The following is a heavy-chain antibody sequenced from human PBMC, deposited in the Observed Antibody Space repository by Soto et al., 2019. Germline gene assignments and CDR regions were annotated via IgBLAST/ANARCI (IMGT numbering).Heavy chain of an antibody. CDR3: VKDISGAKDIVLVPASYGMDV. J-gene: IGHJ6*02. Sequence: GGSLRLSCAASGFTFSSYAMSWVRQAPGKGLEWVSAISGSGGSTYYADSVKGRFTISRDNSKNTLYLQMNSLRTEDTALYYCVKDISGAKDIVLVPASYGMDVWGQGTTVTVSS. V-gene: IGHV3-23*01. D-gene: IGHD2-2*01. CDR1: GFTFSSYA. CDR2: ISGSGGST.